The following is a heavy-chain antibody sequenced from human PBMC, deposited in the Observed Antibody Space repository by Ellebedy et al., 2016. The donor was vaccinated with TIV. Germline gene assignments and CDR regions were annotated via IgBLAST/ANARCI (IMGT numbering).Heavy chain of an antibody. Sequence: GESLKISCAASGFTFSSHDMHWVRQPTGKGLEWVSGITSAGDTYYLGSVKGRFIISRDSAKNSLYLQMNSLRAEDTAVYYCARARSSGWLHTPDYWGQGLLVTVSS. CDR2: ITSAGDT. D-gene: IGHD6-19*01. J-gene: IGHJ4*02. CDR1: GFTFSSHD. CDR3: ARARSSGWLHTPDY. V-gene: IGHV3-13*01.